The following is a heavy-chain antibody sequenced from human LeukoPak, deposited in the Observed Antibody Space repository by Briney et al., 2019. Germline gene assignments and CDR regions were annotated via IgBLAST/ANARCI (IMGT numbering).Heavy chain of an antibody. V-gene: IGHV3-30*18. Sequence: GGSLRLSCAASGFTFSSYGMHWVRQAPGKGLEWVAVISYDGSNKYYADSVKGRFTISRDNSKNTLYLQMNSLRAEDTAVYYCAKEGKQWLVSPFDYWGQGTLVTVSS. J-gene: IGHJ4*02. CDR1: GFTFSSYG. CDR2: ISYDGSNK. CDR3: AKEGKQWLVSPFDY. D-gene: IGHD6-19*01.